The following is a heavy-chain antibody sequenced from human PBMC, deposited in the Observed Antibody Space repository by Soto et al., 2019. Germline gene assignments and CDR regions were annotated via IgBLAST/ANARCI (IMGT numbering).Heavy chain of an antibody. Sequence: QVQLVQSGAEVKKPRASVKLSCRTSGYTFTHYYIHWVRQAPGQGLEWLAIINPASGSTNYAQDFQGRVTLTMDTSTTTVYMELSGLRAEDTAIFYCARDLAAGDYWGQGTLVTVSS. CDR2: INPASGST. V-gene: IGHV1-46*01. J-gene: IGHJ4*02. CDR1: GYTFTHYY. D-gene: IGHD6-13*01. CDR3: ARDLAAGDY.